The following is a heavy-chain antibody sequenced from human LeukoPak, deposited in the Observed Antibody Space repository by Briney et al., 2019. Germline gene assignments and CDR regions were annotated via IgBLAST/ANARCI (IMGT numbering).Heavy chain of an antibody. CDR1: GGSISGNY. CDR2: ISYSGDT. Sequence: SETLSLTCTVSGGSISGNYWSWIRQPPGRGLEWIGFISYSGDTIYNASLKSRVTISLDTSKNQFSLKLRSVTAADTSVYYCARRWGRSYFDYWGQGTLVTVSS. D-gene: IGHD7-27*01. CDR3: ARRWGRSYFDY. V-gene: IGHV4-59*08. J-gene: IGHJ4*02.